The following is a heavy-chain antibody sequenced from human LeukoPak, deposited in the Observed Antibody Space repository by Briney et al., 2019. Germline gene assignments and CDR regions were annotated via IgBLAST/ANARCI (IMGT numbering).Heavy chain of an antibody. CDR1: GFAVNSNY. D-gene: IGHD6-19*01. Sequence: GGSLRLSCAASGFAVNSNYLTWVRQVPGKGLEWGSVIYGGGTTYYADSVMGRFTISRDNSKNTVFLQMNSLRAEDTAVYYCARKMNIGVAGTPFTDAYDIWGQGTLVTVSS. V-gene: IGHV3-53*01. J-gene: IGHJ3*02. CDR2: IYGGGTT. CDR3: ARKMNIGVAGTPFTDAYDI.